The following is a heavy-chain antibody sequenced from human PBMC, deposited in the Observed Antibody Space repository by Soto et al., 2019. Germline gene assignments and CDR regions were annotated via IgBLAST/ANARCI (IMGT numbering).Heavy chain of an antibody. J-gene: IGHJ6*02. CDR3: VAELDFGKLSVV. CDR2: TIPLFGTT. V-gene: IGHV1-69*01. CDR1: GDTFKNSV. Sequence: QVQLVQSGVEVKKPGSSVKVSCKASGDTFKNSVISWVRQAPGQGLEWMGGTIPLFGTTDYAQKCQGRLTITTDESTTTAYMEVSRLTSEDTAVYYCVAELDFGKLSVVWGQGTTVIVSS. D-gene: IGHD3-10*01.